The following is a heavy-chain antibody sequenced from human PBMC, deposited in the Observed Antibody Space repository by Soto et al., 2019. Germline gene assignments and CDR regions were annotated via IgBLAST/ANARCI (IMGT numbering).Heavy chain of an antibody. CDR3: ARPDRTFYGLDV. J-gene: IGHJ6*04. Sequence: EVQLVESGGGFVQPGGSIRLSCEASGFTFRNYDMHWVRQGTGKRLEWVSGISAAGDPDYADSVEGRFTISGENAQNSSFLQMHRLIVGGTAVYYCARPDRTFYGLDVWGKGTTVIVPS. V-gene: IGHV3-13*05. CDR1: GFTFRNYD. CDR2: ISAAGDP.